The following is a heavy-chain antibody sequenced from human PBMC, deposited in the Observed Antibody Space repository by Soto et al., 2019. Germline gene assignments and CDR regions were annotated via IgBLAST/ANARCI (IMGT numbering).Heavy chain of an antibody. V-gene: IGHV1-69*13. CDR1: GGTLSSYA. CDR3: ARDSSSSHSQYYYGLDV. D-gene: IGHD6-6*01. J-gene: IGHJ6*02. Sequence: AAKFSFKASGGTLSSYAISLGRQAPGEGLEWMGGIIPIFGTANYAQKFQGRVTITADESTSTAYMELSSLRSEDTAVYYCARDSSSSHSQYYYGLDVWGQGTTVTRSS. CDR2: IIPIFGTA.